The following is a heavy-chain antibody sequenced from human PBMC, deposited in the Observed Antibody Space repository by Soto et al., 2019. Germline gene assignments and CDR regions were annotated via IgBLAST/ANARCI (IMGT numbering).Heavy chain of an antibody. D-gene: IGHD2-2*01. CDR3: ARGCSSTSCYWVYYYYGMDV. CDR1: GWSFSYYY. J-gene: IGHJ6*02. CDR2: INHSGST. V-gene: IGHV4-34*01. Sequence: SETLSLTCTVYGWSFSYYYWSCIRQPPGKGLGWIGEINHSGSTNYNPSLKSRVTISVDTSKNQFSLKLSSVTAADTAVYYCARGCSSTSCYWVYYYYGMDVWGQGTTVTVSS.